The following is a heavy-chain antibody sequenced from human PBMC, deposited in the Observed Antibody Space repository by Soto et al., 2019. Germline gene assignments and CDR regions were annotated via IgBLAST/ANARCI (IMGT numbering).Heavy chain of an antibody. J-gene: IGHJ6*03. CDR2: ISGSGGST. CDR1: GFTFSSYA. Sequence: GGSLRLSCAASGFTFSSYAMSWVRQAPGKGLEWVSAISGSGGSTYYADSVKGRFTISRDNSKNTLYLQMNSLRAEDTAVYYCAKVSSPYCSSTSCPYYYYYMDVWGKGTTVTVSS. CDR3: AKVSSPYCSSTSCPYYYYYMDV. D-gene: IGHD2-2*01. V-gene: IGHV3-23*01.